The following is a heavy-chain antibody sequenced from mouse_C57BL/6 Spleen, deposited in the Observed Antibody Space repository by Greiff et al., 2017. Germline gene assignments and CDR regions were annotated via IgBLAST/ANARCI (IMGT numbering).Heavy chain of an antibody. Sequence: EVQLQQSGPELVKPGASVKISCKASGYTFTDYYMNWVKQSHGKSLEWIGDINPNNGGTSYNQKFKGKATLTVDKSSSTAYMALRSLTSEDSAVYYCASYYYGSSYAMDYWGQGTSVTVSS. CDR1: GYTFTDYY. CDR3: ASYYYGSSYAMDY. CDR2: INPNNGGT. V-gene: IGHV1-26*01. D-gene: IGHD1-1*01. J-gene: IGHJ4*01.